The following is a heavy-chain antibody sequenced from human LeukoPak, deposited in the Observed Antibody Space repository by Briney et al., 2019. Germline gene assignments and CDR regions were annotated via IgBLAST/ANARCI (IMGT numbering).Heavy chain of an antibody. J-gene: IGHJ6*02. Sequence: GGSLRLSCAASGFTFSSYAMHWVRQAPGKGLEWVALISHDGSSEYYADSLKGRFTISRDNSKNTLYLQMNSLRAEDTAVYYCARDQLVQLAPGYYYGMDVWGQGTTVTVSS. CDR3: ARDQLVQLAPGYYYGMDV. CDR1: GFTFSSYA. V-gene: IGHV3-30-3*01. CDR2: ISHDGSSE. D-gene: IGHD1-1*01.